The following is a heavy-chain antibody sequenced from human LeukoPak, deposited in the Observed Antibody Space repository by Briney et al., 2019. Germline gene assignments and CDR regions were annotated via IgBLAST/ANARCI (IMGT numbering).Heavy chain of an antibody. CDR1: GYTFTSYG. J-gene: IGHJ4*02. CDR3: AREGPASSGWYKVFDY. V-gene: IGHV1-2*02. CDR2: INPNSGGT. D-gene: IGHD6-19*01. Sequence: ASVKVSCKASGYTFTSYGISWVRQAPGQGLEWMGWINPNSGGTNYAQKFQGRVTMTRDTSISTAYMELSRLRSDDTAVYYCAREGPASSGWYKVFDYWGQGTLVTVSS.